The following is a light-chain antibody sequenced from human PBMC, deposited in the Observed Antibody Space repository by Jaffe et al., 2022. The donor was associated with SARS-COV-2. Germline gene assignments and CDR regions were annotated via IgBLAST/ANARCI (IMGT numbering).Light chain of an antibody. Sequence: QSVLTQPPSVSGAPGQRVTISCIGSTSNIGAGYDVHWYQQFPGKAPKVLIYGNKNRPSGVPDRFSGSKSGSSASLVISGLQDEDEAEYYCQSYGGDLSASVVFGGGTKLTVL. J-gene: IGLJ2*01. CDR3: QSYGGDLSASVV. V-gene: IGLV1-40*01. CDR1: TSNIGAGYD. CDR2: GNK.